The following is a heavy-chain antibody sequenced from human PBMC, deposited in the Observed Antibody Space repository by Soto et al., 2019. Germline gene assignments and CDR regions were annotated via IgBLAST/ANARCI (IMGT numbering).Heavy chain of an antibody. CDR2: IYSGGST. V-gene: IGHV3-66*01. CDR3: ARAKMQLWPNYYDDGLDV. J-gene: IGHJ6*02. Sequence: EVQLVESGGGLVRPGGSLRLSCAASGFTVSTNFMTWVRQAPGKGLEWVSVIYSGGSTFYADSVKGRFTITRDNSENTLYFQMNSLRAADTAVYYCARAKMQLWPNYYDDGLDVWGQGTTVTVSS. CDR1: GFTVSTNF. D-gene: IGHD5-18*01.